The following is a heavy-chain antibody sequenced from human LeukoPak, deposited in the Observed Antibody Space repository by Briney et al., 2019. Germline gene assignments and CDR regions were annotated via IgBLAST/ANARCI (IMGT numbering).Heavy chain of an antibody. V-gene: IGHV4-4*02. CDR1: GSSISSSNW. J-gene: IGHJ3*02. Sequence: SETLSLTCAVSGSSISSSNWWTWVRQPPGKGLEWIGYIYDSGSTNYNPSLKSRVTISVDTSKNQFSLKVSSVTAADTAVYYCASLTTADAFDIWGQGTMVTVSS. CDR2: IYDSGST. D-gene: IGHD3-22*01. CDR3: ASLTTADAFDI.